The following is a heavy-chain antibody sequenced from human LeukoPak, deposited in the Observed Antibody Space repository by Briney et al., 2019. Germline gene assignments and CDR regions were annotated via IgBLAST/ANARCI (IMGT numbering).Heavy chain of an antibody. V-gene: IGHV3-23*01. CDR2: ISASGSTT. CDR3: AKGAYGGNSRSEVWWFDP. CDR1: GFTFNNYA. J-gene: IGHJ5*02. D-gene: IGHD4-23*01. Sequence: PGGSLRLSCAASGFTFNNYAMSWVRQAPGKGLDWVAGISASGSTTYYADAVKGRLTIPRDNSKNTLYLQMNSQRAEDTAVYYCAKGAYGGNSRSEVWWFDPWGQGTLVTVSS.